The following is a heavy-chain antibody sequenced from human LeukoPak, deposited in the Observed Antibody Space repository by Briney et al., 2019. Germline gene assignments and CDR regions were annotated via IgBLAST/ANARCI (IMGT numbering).Heavy chain of an antibody. CDR3: ARGYYYISGYYFFDY. CDR2: IYTSGSA. V-gene: IGHV4-4*07. D-gene: IGHD3-22*01. Sequence: PSETLSLTCTVSGGSISSYYWSWIWQPAGKGLEWIGRIYTSGSANYNPSLKSRVTMSVDTPKNQFSLKLRSVTAADTAVYYCARGYYYISGYYFFDYWGQRTLVTVSS. J-gene: IGHJ4*02. CDR1: GGSISSYY.